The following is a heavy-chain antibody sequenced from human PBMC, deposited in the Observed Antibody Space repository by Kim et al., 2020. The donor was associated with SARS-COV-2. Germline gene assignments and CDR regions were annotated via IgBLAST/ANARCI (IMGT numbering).Heavy chain of an antibody. D-gene: IGHD5-12*01. CDR3: AREDIAIVAIDH. Sequence: GGSLRLSCAASGFSFSSYWMHWVRQAPGKGLVWLSRVNSDGSRTTHADSVRGRFTISRDNAKNTLYLHMTSLRAEDTAIYYCAREDIAIVAIDHWGQGTLVTVS. CDR2: VNSDGSRT. CDR1: GFSFSSYW. V-gene: IGHV3-74*01. J-gene: IGHJ4*02.